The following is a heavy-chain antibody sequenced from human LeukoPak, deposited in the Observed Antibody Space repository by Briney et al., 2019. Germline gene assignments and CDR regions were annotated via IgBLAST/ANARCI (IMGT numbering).Heavy chain of an antibody. J-gene: IGHJ4*02. V-gene: IGHV4-38-2*02. Sequence: PSETLSLTCTVSGYSISSGFYWGWIRQPPGKGLEWIGSIEHSGSTYYNPSLNGRVTMSVDTSKNQFSLRLISVTAADTAVYFCAGDSYSSSRTPKPPYDYWGQGTLVTVFS. CDR2: IEHSGST. CDR1: GYSISSGFY. D-gene: IGHD6-13*01. CDR3: AGDSYSSSRTPKPPYDY.